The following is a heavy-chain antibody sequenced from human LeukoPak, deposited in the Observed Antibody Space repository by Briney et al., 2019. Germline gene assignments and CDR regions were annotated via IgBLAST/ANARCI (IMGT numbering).Heavy chain of an antibody. D-gene: IGHD3-10*01. Sequence: SGGSLRLSCAASGFTFSIYSINWVRQAPGKGLEWVSFITGNSNYIYYADSVKGRFTISRDNAKNSLYLQMNSLRVEDTAVYYCARDRVSGSGSIDYWGQGTLVTVSS. CDR1: GFTFSIYS. J-gene: IGHJ4*02. CDR3: ARDRVSGSGSIDY. CDR2: ITGNSNYI. V-gene: IGHV3-21*01.